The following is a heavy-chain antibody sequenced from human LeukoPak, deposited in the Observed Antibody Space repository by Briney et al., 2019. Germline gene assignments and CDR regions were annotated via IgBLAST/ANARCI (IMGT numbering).Heavy chain of an antibody. J-gene: IGHJ1*01. CDR3: ASSPGRVPSYFQH. Sequence: SQTLSLTCTVSGGSISSGSYYWSWIRQPAGKGLEWIGRIQTSGTTNYNPSLKSRVTISVDTSKNQFSLKLSSVTAADTAVYYCASSPGRVPSYFQHWGQGTLVTVSS. V-gene: IGHV4-61*02. CDR1: GGSISSGSYY. CDR2: IQTSGTT.